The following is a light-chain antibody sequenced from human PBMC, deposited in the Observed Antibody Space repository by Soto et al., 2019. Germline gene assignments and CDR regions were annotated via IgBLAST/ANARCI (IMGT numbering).Light chain of an antibody. Sequence: EIVLTQSPGTLSLSPGERATLSCRASQSVSNYLAWYQRKPSQATRLLIYGASSRATGIPNRFSDSGSGTNFTLTISRLEPEDFAVYYCHQYGGSPQTFGQGTKV. V-gene: IGKV3-20*01. CDR2: GAS. J-gene: IGKJ1*01. CDR1: QSVSNY. CDR3: HQYGGSPQT.